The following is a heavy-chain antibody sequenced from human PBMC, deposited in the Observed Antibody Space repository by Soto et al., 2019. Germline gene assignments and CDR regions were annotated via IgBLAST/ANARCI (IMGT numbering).Heavy chain of an antibody. D-gene: IGHD3-10*01. CDR2: IYASGAT. CDR3: ARSHSFDGSIYHYYFDF. V-gene: IGHV4-59*01. Sequence: SETLSLTCTVSGGSISTYYWSWIRQPPGGALEWIGYIYASGATTYNPSLESRVTMSVDMPNNEFSLELTSLTAADTAVYYCARSHSFDGSIYHYYFDFWGQGTLVTVSS. J-gene: IGHJ4*02. CDR1: GGSISTYY.